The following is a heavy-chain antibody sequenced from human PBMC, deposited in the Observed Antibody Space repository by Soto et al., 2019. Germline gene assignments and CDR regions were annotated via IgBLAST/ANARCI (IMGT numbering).Heavy chain of an antibody. V-gene: IGHV1-18*01. D-gene: IGHD6-6*01. CDR1: GYTFTNFG. J-gene: IGHJ4*02. CDR2: ISAYSGDT. Sequence: QVQLVQSGAEVKEPGASVEVSCKPSGYTFTNFGVNWVRQAPGQGLEWMGWISAYSGDTRYAQNFQGRVTMTTDTSTSTAYMELRSLTFDDTAVYYCARGERYSSSSDLTYWGQGTLVTVST. CDR3: ARGERYSSSSDLTY.